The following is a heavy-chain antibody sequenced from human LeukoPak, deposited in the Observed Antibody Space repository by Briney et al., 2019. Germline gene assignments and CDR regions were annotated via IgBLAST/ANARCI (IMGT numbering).Heavy chain of an antibody. CDR2: IIPIFGTA. CDR1: RGTFSSYA. D-gene: IGHD5-24*01. Sequence: GSSVKVSCKASRGTFSSYAISWVRQAPGQGLEWMGGIIPIFGTANYAQKFQGRVTITADESTSTAYMELSSLRSEDTAVYYCAREGGDGYNWMSDYYYYYYMDVWGKGTTVTISS. V-gene: IGHV1-69*01. CDR3: AREGGDGYNWMSDYYYYYYMDV. J-gene: IGHJ6*03.